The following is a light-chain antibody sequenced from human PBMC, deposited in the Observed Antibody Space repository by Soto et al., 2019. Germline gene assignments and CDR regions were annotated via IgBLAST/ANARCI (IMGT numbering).Light chain of an antibody. V-gene: IGLV2-11*01. CDR3: CSYAGSYTYV. J-gene: IGLJ1*01. CDR2: DVN. CDR1: SRDVGGYNY. Sequence: QSALTQPRSVSGSPGQSVTISCTGTSRDVGGYNYVSWYQQHPDKAPKLMIFDVNKRPSGVPDRFSGSKSGNTASLTISGLQAEDEADYYCCSYAGSYTYVFGIGTKLTVL.